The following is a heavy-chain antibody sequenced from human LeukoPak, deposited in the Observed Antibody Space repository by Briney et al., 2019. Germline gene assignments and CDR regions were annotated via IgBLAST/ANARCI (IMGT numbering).Heavy chain of an antibody. Sequence: PSETLSLTCTVSGGSISSYYWSWIRQPPGKGLEWIGYIYYSGSTNYNPSLKSRVTISVDTSKNQFSLKLSSVTAADTAVYYCARSSGYYYDSSGYYEDFDYWGQGTLVTVSS. D-gene: IGHD3-22*01. V-gene: IGHV4-59*01. CDR3: ARSSGYYYDSSGYYEDFDY. J-gene: IGHJ4*02. CDR2: IYYSGST. CDR1: GGSISSYY.